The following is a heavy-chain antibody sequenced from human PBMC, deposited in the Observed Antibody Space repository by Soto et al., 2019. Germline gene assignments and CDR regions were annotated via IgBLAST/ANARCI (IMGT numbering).Heavy chain of an antibody. D-gene: IGHD5-12*01. CDR3: ARHPVKSGYDLDY. Sequence: ETLSLTCAVYGGSFSGYYWSWIRQPPGKGLEWIGEINHSGSTNYNPCLKSRVTISVDTSKNQFSLKLSSVTAADTAVYYCARHPVKSGYDLDYWGQGTLVTVSS. V-gene: IGHV4-34*01. CDR1: GGSFSGYY. CDR2: INHSGST. J-gene: IGHJ4*02.